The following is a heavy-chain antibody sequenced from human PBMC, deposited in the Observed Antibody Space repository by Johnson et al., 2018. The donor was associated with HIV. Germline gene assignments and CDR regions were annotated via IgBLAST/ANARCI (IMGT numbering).Heavy chain of an antibody. CDR1: GFTFSDYY. Sequence: QVQLVESGGGLVKPGGSLRLSCAAYGFTFSDYYMSWIRQAPGKGLAWVSYISSSGSTIYYAASVKGRFTISRDNAKNTLSLQMNSLRVEDTAVYYCAKPVVPAGDDLDMYEFAFDIWGQGTMVTVS. CDR3: AKPVVPAGDDLDMYEFAFDI. D-gene: IGHD2-2*01. CDR2: ISSSGSTI. V-gene: IGHV3-11*04. J-gene: IGHJ3*02.